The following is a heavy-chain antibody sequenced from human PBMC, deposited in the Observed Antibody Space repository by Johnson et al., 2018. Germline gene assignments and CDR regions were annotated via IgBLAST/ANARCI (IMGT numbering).Heavy chain of an antibody. CDR1: GFTFSDYY. Sequence: VQLGETGGGLVKPGGSLRLSCAASGFTFSDYYMSWIRQAPGKGLEWVSYISSSGSTVYYADSVKGRFTISRDNAKNSLYLQMNSLRAEDTAVYYYARMTPVDTAMASDAFDIWGQGTMVTVSS. J-gene: IGHJ3*02. D-gene: IGHD5-18*01. CDR3: ARMTPVDTAMASDAFDI. CDR2: ISSSGSTV. V-gene: IGHV3-11*04.